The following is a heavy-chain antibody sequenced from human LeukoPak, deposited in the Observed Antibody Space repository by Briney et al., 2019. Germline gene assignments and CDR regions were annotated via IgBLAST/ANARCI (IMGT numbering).Heavy chain of an antibody. Sequence: PSETLSLTCTVSGGSISSGDYYWSWIRQPPGKGLEWIGYIYYSGSTYYNPSLKSRVTISVDTSKNQSSLKLSSVTAADTAVYYCASILRFLEWSIPDYWGQGTLVTVSS. V-gene: IGHV4-30-4*08. CDR3: ASILRFLEWSIPDY. CDR1: GGSISSGDYY. J-gene: IGHJ4*02. CDR2: IYYSGST. D-gene: IGHD3-3*01.